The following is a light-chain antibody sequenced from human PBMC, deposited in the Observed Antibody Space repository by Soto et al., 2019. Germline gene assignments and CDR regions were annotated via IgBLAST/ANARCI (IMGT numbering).Light chain of an antibody. J-gene: IGLJ2*01. CDR2: EVR. Sequence: QSVLTQPASVSGSPGQSITISCAGTMRDVGAYNLVSWYQQHPGRAPQLIIYEVRNRPSGISFRFSGSKSGNTASLTISGLQAEDEADYHCCSYTSISTSAVFGGGTKLTVL. CDR3: CSYTSISTSAV. CDR1: MRDVGAYNL. V-gene: IGLV2-14*01.